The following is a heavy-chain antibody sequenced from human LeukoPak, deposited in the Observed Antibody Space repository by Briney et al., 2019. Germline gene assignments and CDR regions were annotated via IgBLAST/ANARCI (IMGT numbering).Heavy chain of an antibody. CDR1: GYTFTGYY. J-gene: IGHJ5*02. CDR3: ARDMIPLLMVYAQHNWFHP. D-gene: IGHD2-8*01. V-gene: IGHV1-2*06. CDR2: INPNSGGT. Sequence: GASVEVSCKASGYTFTGYYMHWVRQAPGQGLEWMGRINPNSGGTNYAQKFQGRDTMTRDTSISTAYMELSRLRSDDTAVYYCARDMIPLLMVYAQHNWFHPWGQGTLVTVSS.